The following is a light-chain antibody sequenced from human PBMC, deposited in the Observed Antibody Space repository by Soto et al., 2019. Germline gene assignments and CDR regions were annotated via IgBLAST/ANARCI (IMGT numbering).Light chain of an antibody. CDR3: NSCTDTTSLI. CDR2: EVS. Sequence: QSALTQPASVSGSPGQSITISCTGTSSDVGDYKYVSWYQQHPGKAPKLIIYEVSNRPSGISNRFSGSKSGNTASLTISGLKAEDEADYYCNSCTDTTSLIFGGGTKVTVL. V-gene: IGLV2-14*01. CDR1: SSDVGDYKY. J-gene: IGLJ2*01.